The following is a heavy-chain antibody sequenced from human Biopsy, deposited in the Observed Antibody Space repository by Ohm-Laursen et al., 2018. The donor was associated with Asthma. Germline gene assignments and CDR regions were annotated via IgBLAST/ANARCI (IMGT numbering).Heavy chain of an antibody. CDR2: IIPIFGTA. V-gene: IGHV1-69*13. D-gene: IGHD3-10*01. J-gene: IGHJ6*02. CDR1: GGTFSSYA. Sequence: SVKVSCKSSGGTFSSYAISWVRQAPGQGLEWMGGIIPIFGTANYAQKFQGRVTITADESTSTAYLELSSLRSEDTAVYYCARWGIQGVRFWGMDVWGQGTTATVSS. CDR3: ARWGIQGVRFWGMDV.